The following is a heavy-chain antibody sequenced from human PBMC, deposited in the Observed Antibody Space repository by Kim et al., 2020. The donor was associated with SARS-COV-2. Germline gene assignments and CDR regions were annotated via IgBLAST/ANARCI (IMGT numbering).Heavy chain of an antibody. CDR3: ATDHPSSGWPTFDS. CDR1: GFTFSSRA. D-gene: IGHD6-19*01. CDR2: VNNGGNA. V-gene: IGHV3-23*01. J-gene: IGHJ4*02. Sequence: GGSLRLSCVASGFTFSSRAMSWVRQAPGKGPEWVASVNNGGNAYYADSVRGRFTVSRDITKDTLYLQMNSLRAEDSALYYCATDHPSSGWPTFDSWGQGTLVTVSS.